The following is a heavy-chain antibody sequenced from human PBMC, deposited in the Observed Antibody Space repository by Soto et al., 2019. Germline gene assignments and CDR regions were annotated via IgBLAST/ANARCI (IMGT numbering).Heavy chain of an antibody. CDR1: GYTFTSYD. CDR2: MNPNSDNT. Sequence: QVQLVQSGAEVKKPGASVKVSCKASGYTFTSYDINWVRQATGQGLEWMGWMNPNSDNTGYAQKFQGRVTMTRNTSISTAYMELSSLRSEDTAVYYCARYPPSTIEARDYYYGMDVWGQGTTVTVSS. V-gene: IGHV1-8*01. CDR3: ARYPPSTIEARDYYYGMDV. D-gene: IGHD6-6*01. J-gene: IGHJ6*02.